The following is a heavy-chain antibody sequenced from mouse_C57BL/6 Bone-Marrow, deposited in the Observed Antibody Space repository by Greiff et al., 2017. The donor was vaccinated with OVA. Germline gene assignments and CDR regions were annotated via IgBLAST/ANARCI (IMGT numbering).Heavy chain of an antibody. D-gene: IGHD2-1*01. CDR1: GFTFSDYY. V-gene: IGHV5-12*01. CDR3: ARQKGEGNYFYAMDY. J-gene: IGHJ4*01. CDR2: ISNGGGST. Sequence: EVQLVESGGGLVQPGGSLKLSCAASGFTFSDYYMYWVRQTPEKRLEWVAYISNGGGSTYYPDTVKGRFTISRDNAKNTLYLQMSRLKSEDTAMYYCARQKGEGNYFYAMDYWGQGTSVTVSS.